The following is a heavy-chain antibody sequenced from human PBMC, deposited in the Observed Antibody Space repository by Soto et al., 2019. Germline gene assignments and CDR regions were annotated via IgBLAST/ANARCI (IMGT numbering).Heavy chain of an antibody. J-gene: IGHJ6*02. Sequence: QVQLVQSGAEVKKPGSSVKVSCKASGGTFSSYTISWVRQAPGQGLEWMGRIIPILGIANYAQKFQGRVTITADKSTSTAHMELSSLRSEDTAVDYCARENGDPRYYYYGMDVWGQGTTVTVSS. CDR3: ARENGDPRYYYYGMDV. CDR2: IIPILGIA. V-gene: IGHV1-69*08. D-gene: IGHD4-17*01. CDR1: GGTFSSYT.